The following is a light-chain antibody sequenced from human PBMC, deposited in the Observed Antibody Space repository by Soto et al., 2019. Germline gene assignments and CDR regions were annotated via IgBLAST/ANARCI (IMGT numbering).Light chain of an antibody. J-gene: IGKJ4*01. Sequence: EIVLTQSPGTLSLSPGERATLSCRASQTVSSSHLVWYQQKVGQAPRLLIYGASNRATGIPDRFSGSGSGSDFTLTIRRLEPEDFAVYYCQHYDNSPLTFGGGTKVEIK. CDR2: GAS. CDR3: QHYDNSPLT. CDR1: QTVSSSH. V-gene: IGKV3-20*01.